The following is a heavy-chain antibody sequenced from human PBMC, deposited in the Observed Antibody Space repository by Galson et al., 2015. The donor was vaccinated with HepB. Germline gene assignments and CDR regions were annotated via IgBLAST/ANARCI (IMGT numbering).Heavy chain of an antibody. V-gene: IGHV3-53*01. CDR3: ARGGIPRAPYYYYGMDV. CDR2: IYSGGST. J-gene: IGHJ6*02. CDR1: GFTVSSHY. D-gene: IGHD3-16*01. Sequence: SLRLSCAASGFTVSSHYMSWVRQAPGKGLEWVSVIYSGGSTYYADSVKGRFTISRDNSKNTLYLQMNSLRAEDTAVYYCARGGIPRAPYYYYGMDVWGQGTTVTVS.